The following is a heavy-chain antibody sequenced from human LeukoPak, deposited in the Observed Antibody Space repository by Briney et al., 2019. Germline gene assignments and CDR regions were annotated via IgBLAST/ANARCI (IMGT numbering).Heavy chain of an antibody. CDR3: AKFPEMTSVGY. CDR2: ISSSSSTI. V-gene: IGHV3-48*01. J-gene: IGHJ4*02. CDR1: GFTFSSYW. Sequence: GGSLRLSRAASGFTFSSYWMTWVRQAPGKGLEWVSYISSSSSTIYYADSVKGRFTISRDNAKNSLYLQMNSLRAEDTAVYYCAKFPEMTSVGYWGQGTLVTVSS. D-gene: IGHD4-11*01.